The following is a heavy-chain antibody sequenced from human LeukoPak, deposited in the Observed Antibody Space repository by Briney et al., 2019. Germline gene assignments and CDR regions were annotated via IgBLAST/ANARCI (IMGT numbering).Heavy chain of an antibody. Sequence: SGTLSLTCFVSGGSISNGNWCTWVRQPPGQGLEWIGEIYHTGTTNYNASLESRVTISIDESTNRFSLNLRSVTAADTAVYYCATRSPLVDAILWGQGTLVTVSS. D-gene: IGHD5-12*01. J-gene: IGHJ4*02. CDR2: IYHTGTT. CDR1: GGSISNGNW. CDR3: ATRSPLVDAIL. V-gene: IGHV4-4*02.